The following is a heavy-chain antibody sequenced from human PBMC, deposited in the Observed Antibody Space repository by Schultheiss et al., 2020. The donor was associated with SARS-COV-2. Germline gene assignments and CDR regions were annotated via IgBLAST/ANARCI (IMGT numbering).Heavy chain of an antibody. CDR1: GGSFSGYY. D-gene: IGHD3-22*01. J-gene: IGHJ4*02. V-gene: IGHV4-34*01. CDR2: INHSGST. Sequence: SQTLSLTCAVYGGSFSGYYWSWIRQPPGKGLEWIGEINHSGSTNYNPSLKSRVTISVDTSKNQFSLKLSSVTAADTAVYYCARDPPHYDNSGYYRYFDYWGQGTLVTVSS. CDR3: ARDPPHYDNSGYYRYFDY.